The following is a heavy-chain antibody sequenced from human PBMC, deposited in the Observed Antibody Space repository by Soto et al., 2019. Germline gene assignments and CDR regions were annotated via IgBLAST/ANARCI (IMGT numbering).Heavy chain of an antibody. CDR3: ARGSNSNFEGPII. CDR2: TYYRSKWYN. D-gene: IGHD4-4*01. CDR1: GDSVSSNSAA. J-gene: IGHJ4*02. Sequence: PSQTLSLTCAISGDSVSSNSAAWNWIRQSPSRGLEWLGRTYYRSKWYNHYAVSVKSRITVNPDTSKNQFSLQLTSVTAADTAIYYCARGSNSNFEGPIIWGQGTLVTVSS. V-gene: IGHV6-1*01.